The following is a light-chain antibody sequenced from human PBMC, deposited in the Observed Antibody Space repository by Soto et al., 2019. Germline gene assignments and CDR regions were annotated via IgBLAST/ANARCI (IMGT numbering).Light chain of an antibody. J-gene: IGKJ1*01. V-gene: IGKV1-5*03. Sequence: DIQMTQSPSTLSASVGDRVTITCRASQSISYWLAWYQQKPGRVPKLLIYRASSLESGVPSRFSGGGSGTEFTLTINSLQPDDFATYYCQQYNSYSWTLGQGTKVEIK. CDR2: RAS. CDR1: QSISYW. CDR3: QQYNSYSWT.